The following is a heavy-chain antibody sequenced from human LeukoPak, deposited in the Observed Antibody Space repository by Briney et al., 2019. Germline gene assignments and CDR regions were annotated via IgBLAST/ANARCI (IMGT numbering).Heavy chain of an antibody. D-gene: IGHD1-26*01. Sequence: PSETLSLTCTVSGGSISSYYWSWIRQPPGKGLEWIGYIYYSGSTNYNPSLKSRVTISVDTSKNQFSLKLSSVTAAGTAVYYCARQTSGSQLGDDAFDIWGQGTMVTVSS. CDR3: ARQTSGSQLGDDAFDI. CDR2: IYYSGST. CDR1: GGSISSYY. V-gene: IGHV4-59*01. J-gene: IGHJ3*02.